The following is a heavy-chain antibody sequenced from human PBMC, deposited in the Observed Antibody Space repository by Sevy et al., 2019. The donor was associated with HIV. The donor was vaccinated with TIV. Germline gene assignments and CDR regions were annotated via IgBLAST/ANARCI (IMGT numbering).Heavy chain of an antibody. CDR1: GFTFSSYA. CDR2: ISYDGSNK. D-gene: IGHD2-2*01. CDR3: ARGRGVVPAANLPYYYYGMDV. J-gene: IGHJ6*02. V-gene: IGHV3-30*04. Sequence: GGSLRLSCAASGFTFSSYAMHWVRQAPGKGLEWVAVISYDGSNKYYADSVKGRFTISRDNSKNTLYLQMNSLRAEDTAVYYCARGRGVVPAANLPYYYYGMDVWGQGTTVTVSS.